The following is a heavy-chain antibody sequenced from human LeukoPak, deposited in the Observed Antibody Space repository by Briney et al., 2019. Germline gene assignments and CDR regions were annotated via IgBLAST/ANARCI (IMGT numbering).Heavy chain of an antibody. V-gene: IGHV4-59*01. CDR1: GGSISTYY. CDR2: VYYSGST. Sequence: SETLSLTCTVSGGSISTYYWSWLRQPPGKGLEWIGYVYYSGSTNYNPSLKSRVTISVDTSKNQFSLKLSSVTAADTAVYYCARGGAAASDWFDPWGQGTLVTVSS. CDR3: ARGGAAASDWFDP. D-gene: IGHD6-13*01. J-gene: IGHJ5*02.